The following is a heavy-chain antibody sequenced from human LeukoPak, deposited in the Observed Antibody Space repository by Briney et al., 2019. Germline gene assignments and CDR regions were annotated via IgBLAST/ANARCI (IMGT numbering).Heavy chain of an antibody. V-gene: IGHV1-2*02. CDR1: GYTFTDYY. CDR2: INPKSGGT. CDR3: ARDGEAAAGVYYHYYGMDV. D-gene: IGHD6-13*01. Sequence: GASVKVSCKASGYTFTDYYMHWVRQAPGQGLEWMGWINPKSGGTNYAQKFQGRVTMTGDTSISTAYMELSRLRSDDTAVYYCARDGEAAAGVYYHYYGMDVWGQGTTVTVSS. J-gene: IGHJ6*02.